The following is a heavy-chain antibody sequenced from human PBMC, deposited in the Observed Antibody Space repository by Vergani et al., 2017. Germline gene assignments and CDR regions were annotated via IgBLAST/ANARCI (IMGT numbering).Heavy chain of an antibody. D-gene: IGHD6-19*01. Sequence: QVQLVQSGAEVKKPGSSVKVSCKASGGTFSSYAISWVRQAPGQGLEWMGWINPNSGGTNYAQKFQGRVTMTRDTSISTAYMELSRLRSDDTAVYYCARVSGWGYWFDPWGQGTLVTVSS. CDR2: INPNSGGT. CDR1: GGTFSSYA. V-gene: IGHV1-2*02. CDR3: ARVSGWGYWFDP. J-gene: IGHJ5*02.